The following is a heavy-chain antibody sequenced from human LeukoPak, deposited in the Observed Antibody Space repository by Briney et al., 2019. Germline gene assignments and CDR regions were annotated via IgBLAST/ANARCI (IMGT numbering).Heavy chain of an antibody. D-gene: IGHD3-9*01. CDR3: ARGATYDILTGYPITPSPYDY. CDR2: IYYSGST. J-gene: IGHJ4*02. CDR1: GGSISSYY. V-gene: IGHV4-59*01. Sequence: SETLSLTCTVSGGSISSYYWSWIRQPPGKGLEWIGYIYYSGSTNYNPSLKSRVTISVDTSKNQFSLKLSSVTAADTAVYYCARGATYDILTGYPITPSPYDYWGQGTLVTVSS.